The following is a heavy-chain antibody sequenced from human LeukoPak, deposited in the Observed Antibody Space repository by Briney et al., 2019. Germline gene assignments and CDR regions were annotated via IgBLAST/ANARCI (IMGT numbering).Heavy chain of an antibody. CDR1: GFTFSSYS. Sequence: PRGSLRLSCAASGFTFSSYSMNWVRQAPGQGLEWVSYISSSSSTIYYADSVKGRFTISRDNAKNSLYLQMNSLRAEDTAVYYCARVGEMATILFTDYWGQGTLVTVSS. D-gene: IGHD5-24*01. CDR2: ISSSSSTI. V-gene: IGHV3-48*01. CDR3: ARVGEMATILFTDY. J-gene: IGHJ4*02.